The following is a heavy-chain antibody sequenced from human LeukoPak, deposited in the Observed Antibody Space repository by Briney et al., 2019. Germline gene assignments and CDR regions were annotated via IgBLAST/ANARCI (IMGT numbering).Heavy chain of an antibody. D-gene: IGHD3-3*02. CDR2: IYHSGST. V-gene: IGHV4-38-2*02. J-gene: IGHJ6*03. Sequence: SETLSLTCTVSGYSISSGYYWGWIRQPPGKGLEWIGSIYHSGSTYYNPSLKSRVTISVDTSKNQFSLKLSSVTAADTAVYYCARCNVANIFGVVRYTYYYYYYMDVWGKGTTVTVSS. CDR1: GYSISSGYY. CDR3: ARCNVANIFGVVRYTYYYYYYMDV.